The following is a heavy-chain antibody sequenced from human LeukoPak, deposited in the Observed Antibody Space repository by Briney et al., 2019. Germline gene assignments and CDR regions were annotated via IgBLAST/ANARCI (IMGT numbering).Heavy chain of an antibody. CDR1: GITFSSYG. CDR2: ISSTGGTT. J-gene: IGHJ5*02. CDR3: AREENQGFDP. D-gene: IGHD2/OR15-2a*01. Sequence: GGSLRLSCAASGITFSSYGMSWVRQAPGKGLEWVSSISSTGGTTYYADSVKGRFTISRDNSKNTLYLQMNSLRAEDTAVYYCAREENQGFDPWGQGTLVTVSS. V-gene: IGHV3-23*01.